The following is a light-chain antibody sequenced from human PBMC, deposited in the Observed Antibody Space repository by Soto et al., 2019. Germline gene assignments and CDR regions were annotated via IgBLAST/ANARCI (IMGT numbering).Light chain of an antibody. Sequence: DIQMTQSPSTLSASVGDRVTITCRASQSISSWLAWYQQKPGKAPKLLIYDASSLESGVPSRFSGSGSGTDFTLTISCLQYEDFATYYCQQYYSYPLTFGGGTKVDIK. J-gene: IGKJ4*01. V-gene: IGKV1-5*01. CDR1: QSISSW. CDR3: QQYYSYPLT. CDR2: DAS.